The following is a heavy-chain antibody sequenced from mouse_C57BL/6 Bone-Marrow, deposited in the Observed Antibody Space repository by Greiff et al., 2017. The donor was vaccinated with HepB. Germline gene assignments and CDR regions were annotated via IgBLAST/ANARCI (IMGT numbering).Heavy chain of an antibody. J-gene: IGHJ1*03. CDR3: ARSSYYGSTHWYFDV. CDR2: IDPNSGGT. V-gene: IGHV1-72*01. CDR1: GYTFTSYW. Sequence: QVQLQQPGAELVKPGASVKLSCKASGYTFTSYWMHWVKQRPGRGLEWIGRIDPNSGGTKYNEKFKSKATLTVANPSSTAYMQLSSLTSEDSAVYCCARSSYYGSTHWYFDVWGTGTTVTVSS. D-gene: IGHD1-1*01.